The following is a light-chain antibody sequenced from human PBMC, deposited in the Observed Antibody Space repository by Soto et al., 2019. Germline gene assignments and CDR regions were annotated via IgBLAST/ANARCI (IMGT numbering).Light chain of an antibody. CDR1: SSDVGGYNY. V-gene: IGLV2-14*01. J-gene: IGLJ1*01. Sequence: QSALTQPASVSGSPGESITISCTGTSSDVGGYNYVSWYQQHPGKAPKLIIYEVSNRPSGVSNRFSGSKSGNTASLTISGLQAVDEADYYCNSYTSKSTGVFGTGTKLTVL. CDR3: NSYTSKSTGV. CDR2: EVS.